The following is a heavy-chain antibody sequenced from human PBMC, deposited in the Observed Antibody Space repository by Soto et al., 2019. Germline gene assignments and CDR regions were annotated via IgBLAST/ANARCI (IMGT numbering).Heavy chain of an antibody. V-gene: IGHV3-73*01. J-gene: IGHJ6*02. CDR2: IRSKANSYAT. CDR3: TLHNYDFWSGYWPYYYYGMDV. D-gene: IGHD3-3*01. Sequence: GGSLRLSCAASGFTFSGSAMHWVRQASGKGLEWVGRIRSKANSYATAYAASVKGRFTISRDDSKNTAYLQMNSLKTEDTAVYYCTLHNYDFWSGYWPYYYYGMDVWGQGTTVT. CDR1: GFTFSGSA.